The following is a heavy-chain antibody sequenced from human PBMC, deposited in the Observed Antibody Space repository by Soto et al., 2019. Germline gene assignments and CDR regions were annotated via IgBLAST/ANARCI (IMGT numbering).Heavy chain of an antibody. CDR1: GFTFSSYA. D-gene: IGHD2-8*01. V-gene: IGHV3-30-3*01. J-gene: IGHJ6*02. CDR3: ARASSQYEYYYYGMDV. CDR2: ISYDGSNK. Sequence: QVQLVESGGGVVQPGRSLRLSCAASGFTFSSYAMHWVRQAPGKGLEWVAVISYDGSNKYYADSVKGRFTISRDNSKNTLYLQMNSLRAEDTAVYYCARASSQYEYYYYGMDVWGQGTTVTVSS.